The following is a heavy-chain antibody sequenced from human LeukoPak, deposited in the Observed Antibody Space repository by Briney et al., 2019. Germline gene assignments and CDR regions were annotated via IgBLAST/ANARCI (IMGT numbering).Heavy chain of an antibody. CDR1: GFTFSSYA. V-gene: IGHV3-23*01. D-gene: IGHD3-22*01. CDR3: ARDKSSGYYYFDY. J-gene: IGHJ4*02. Sequence: GGSLRLSCAASGFTFSSYAMSWVRQAPGKGLEWVSAISGSGGSTYYADSVKGRFTISRDNSKNTLYLQMNSLRAEDTALYHCARDKSSGYYYFDYWGQGTLVTVSS. CDR2: ISGSGGST.